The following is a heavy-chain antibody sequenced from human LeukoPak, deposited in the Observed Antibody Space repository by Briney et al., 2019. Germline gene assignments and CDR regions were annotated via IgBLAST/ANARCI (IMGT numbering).Heavy chain of an antibody. V-gene: IGHV1-69*04. CDR1: GGTFSSSA. J-gene: IGHJ6*02. CDR2: TIPVLNIT. CDR3: ARGGAYDFWSGFGGRNYYYYGMDV. D-gene: IGHD3-3*01. Sequence: SVKVSCKTSGGTFSSSAITWVRQAPGQGLEWMGRTIPVLNITTYAQKFQGRVTMTRDTSTSTVYMELSSLRSEDTAVYYCARGGAYDFWSGFGGRNYYYYGMDVWGQGTTVTVSS.